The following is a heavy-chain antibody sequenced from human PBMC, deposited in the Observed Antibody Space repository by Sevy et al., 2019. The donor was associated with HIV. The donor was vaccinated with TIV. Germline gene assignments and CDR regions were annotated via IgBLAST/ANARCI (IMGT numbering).Heavy chain of an antibody. CDR3: ARGGDNNYYYYGMDV. Sequence: SETLSLTCAVYGGSFSGYYWSWIRQPPGKGLEWIGEINHSGSTNYNPSLKSRVTISVDTSKNQFSLKLSSVTGADTAVYYCARGGDNNYYYYGMDVWGQGTTVTVSS. J-gene: IGHJ6*02. D-gene: IGHD1-1*01. CDR1: GGSFSGYY. V-gene: IGHV4-34*01. CDR2: INHSGST.